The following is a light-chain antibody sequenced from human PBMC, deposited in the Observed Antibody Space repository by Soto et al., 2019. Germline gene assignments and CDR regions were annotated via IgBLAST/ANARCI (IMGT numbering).Light chain of an antibody. Sequence: QSALTQPASVSGSPGQSITISCTGTSSDAGNYNFVSWYQQHPGKAPKVIIYEDSTRPSGVSNRISDSKSGNTASLTISGLQAEDEADYYCCSYAGSSTSWVFGGGTKVTVL. CDR3: CSYAGSSTSWV. V-gene: IGLV2-23*01. J-gene: IGLJ3*02. CDR1: SSDAGNYNF. CDR2: EDS.